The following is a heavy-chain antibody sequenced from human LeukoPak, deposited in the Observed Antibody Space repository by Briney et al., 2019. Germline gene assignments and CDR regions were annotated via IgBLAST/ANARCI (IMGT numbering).Heavy chain of an antibody. D-gene: IGHD2-2*02. CDR3: AKPPPNCSSTSCYTDY. CDR1: GFTFSSYG. V-gene: IGHV3-30*18. CDR2: ISYDGSNK. Sequence: PGGSLRLSCAASGFTFSSYGMHWVRQAPGKGLEWVAIISYDGSNKYYADSVKGRFTISRDNSKNTLYLRMNSLRAEDTAVYYCAKPPPNCSSTSCYTDYWGQGTLVTVSS. J-gene: IGHJ4*02.